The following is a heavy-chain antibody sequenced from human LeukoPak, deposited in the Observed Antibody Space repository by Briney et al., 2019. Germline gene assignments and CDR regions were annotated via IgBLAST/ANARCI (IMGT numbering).Heavy chain of an antibody. Sequence: PSETLSLTCTVSGGSISSSSYYWSWIRQPPGKGLEWVGEINHSGSTNYNPSLKSRVTISVDTSKNQFSLKLSSVTAADTAVYYCARSSSWYFDWRGTFDYWGQGTLVTVSS. J-gene: IGHJ4*02. V-gene: IGHV4-39*07. CDR3: ARSSSWYFDWRGTFDY. CDR1: GGSISSSSYY. CDR2: INHSGST. D-gene: IGHD6-13*01.